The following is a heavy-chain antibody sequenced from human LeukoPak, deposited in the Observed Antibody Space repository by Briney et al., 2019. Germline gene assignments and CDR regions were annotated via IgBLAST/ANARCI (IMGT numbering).Heavy chain of an antibody. CDR2: IIPMFGTT. CDR3: AGDWEYYDFWSGLPYFEH. D-gene: IGHD3-3*01. J-gene: IGHJ1*01. V-gene: IGHV1-69*13. CDR1: GGTFSSYA. Sequence: SVKVSCKASGGTFSSYAISWVRQAPGQGLEWMGGIIPMFGTTNYAQKFQGRVTITADESRSTAYMELSSLRSEDTAVYYCAGDWEYYDFWSGLPYFEHWGQGTLVTVSS.